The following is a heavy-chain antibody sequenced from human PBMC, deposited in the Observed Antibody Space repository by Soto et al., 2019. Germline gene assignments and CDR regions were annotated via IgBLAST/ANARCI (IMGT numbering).Heavy chain of an antibody. J-gene: IGHJ4*02. CDR3: ARDSSRAAGTDFDY. CDR1: GFTFSSYA. V-gene: IGHV3-30-3*01. D-gene: IGHD6-13*01. CDR2: ISYDGSNK. Sequence: PGGSLSLSCAASGFTFSSYAMHWVRQAPGKGLEWVAVISYDGSNKYYADSVKGRFTISRDNSKNTLYLQMNSLRAEDTAVYYCARDSSRAAGTDFDYWGQGTLVTVSS.